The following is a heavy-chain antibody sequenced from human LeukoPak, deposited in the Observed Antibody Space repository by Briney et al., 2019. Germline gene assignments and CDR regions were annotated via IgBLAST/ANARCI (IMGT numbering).Heavy chain of an antibody. V-gene: IGHV3-23*01. CDR2: ISGSGGST. CDR3: AKPTVRGMDV. Sequence: TGRSLRLSCAASGFTFNYYGMHWVRQAPGKGLEWVSAISGSGGSTYYADSVKGRFTISRDNSKNTLYLQMNSLRAEDTAVYYCAKPTVRGMDVWGQGTTVTVSS. CDR1: GFTFNYYG. J-gene: IGHJ6*02. D-gene: IGHD1-1*01.